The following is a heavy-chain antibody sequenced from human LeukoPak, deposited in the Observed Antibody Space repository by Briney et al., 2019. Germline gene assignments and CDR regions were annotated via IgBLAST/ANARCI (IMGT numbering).Heavy chain of an antibody. V-gene: IGHV3-7*01. CDR2: IKQDGSEK. J-gene: IGHJ3*02. Sequence: GGSLRLSCAASGFTFSSYWMSWVRQAPGKGLEWVANIKQDGSEKYYVDSVKGRFTISRDNAKNSLYLQMNSLRAEDTAVYYCAKTGARYSYGWSIYDTFDIWGQGTMVSVSS. D-gene: IGHD5-18*01. CDR1: GFTFSSYW. CDR3: AKTGARYSYGWSIYDTFDI.